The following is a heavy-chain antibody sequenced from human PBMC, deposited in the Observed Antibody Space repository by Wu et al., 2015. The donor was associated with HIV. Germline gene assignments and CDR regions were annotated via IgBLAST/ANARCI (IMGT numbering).Heavy chain of an antibody. CDR2: INPNSGGSGGT. CDR3: ARGREYSDKDLGNWFDP. CDR1: GYTFTGYY. V-gene: IGHV1-2*02. J-gene: IGHJ5*02. Sequence: QVQLVQSGAEVKKPGASVKVSCKASGYTFTGYYMHWVRQAPGQGLEWMGWINPNSGGSGGTNYAQKFQGRVTMTRDTSISTAYMEVSRLKSDDTAIYYCARGREYSDKDLGNWFDPWGQGTLVTVSS. D-gene: IGHD5-12*01.